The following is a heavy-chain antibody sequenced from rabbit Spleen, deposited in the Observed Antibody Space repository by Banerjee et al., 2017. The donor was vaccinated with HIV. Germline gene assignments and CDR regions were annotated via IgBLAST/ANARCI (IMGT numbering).Heavy chain of an antibody. V-gene: IGHV1S45*01. CDR2: INIVTGKS. CDR1: GVSLNDKDV. CDR3: ARNFDL. J-gene: IGHJ4*01. Sequence: EQLGESGGGLVKPEGSLTLTCKASGVSLNDKDVMCWVRQAPGKGLEWIACINIVTGKSVYASWAKGRFTMSRTSSTTVTLQMTSLTAADTATYFCARNFDLWGPGTLVTVS.